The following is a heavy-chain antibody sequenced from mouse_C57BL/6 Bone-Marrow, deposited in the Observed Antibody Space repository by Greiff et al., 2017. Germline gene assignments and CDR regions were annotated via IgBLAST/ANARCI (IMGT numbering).Heavy chain of an antibody. V-gene: IGHV14-4*01. CDR2: IDPENGDT. J-gene: IGHJ1*03. CDR3: TRRTWYFDV. Sequence: EVQLQQSGAELVRPGASVKLSCTASGFNIKDDYMHWVKQRPEQGLEWIGWIDPENGDTEYASKFQGKATITADTSSNTAYLQLSSLTSEDTAVYYCTRRTWYFDVWGTGTTVTVSS. CDR1: GFNIKDDY.